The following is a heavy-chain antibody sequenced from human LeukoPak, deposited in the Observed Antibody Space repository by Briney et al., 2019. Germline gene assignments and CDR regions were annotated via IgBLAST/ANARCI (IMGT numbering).Heavy chain of an antibody. CDR3: ARDPGGYVEGFFDY. D-gene: IGHD3-22*01. CDR1: GFTFSSYW. Sequence: PGGSLRLSCAASGFTFSSYWMHWVRHAPGKGLVWVSRINSDGSSTSYGDSVKGRFTISRDNAKNTLYLQMNSLRAEDTAVYYCARDPGGYVEGFFDYWGQGTLVTVSS. V-gene: IGHV3-74*01. CDR2: INSDGSST. J-gene: IGHJ4*02.